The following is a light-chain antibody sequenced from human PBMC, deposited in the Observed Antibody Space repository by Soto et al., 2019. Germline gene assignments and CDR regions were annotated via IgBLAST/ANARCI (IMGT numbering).Light chain of an antibody. CDR3: QQRMTWPPIT. CDR1: QSVSIY. Sequence: EVVLTQSPATQSLSPGERATLSGRASQSVSIYLAWFQQKPGQAPRLLIYDASNRATGIPARFSGSGSGTDFTLTISRLEPEDFAVYYCQQRMTWPPITFGQGTRLDIK. J-gene: IGKJ5*01. V-gene: IGKV3-11*01. CDR2: DAS.